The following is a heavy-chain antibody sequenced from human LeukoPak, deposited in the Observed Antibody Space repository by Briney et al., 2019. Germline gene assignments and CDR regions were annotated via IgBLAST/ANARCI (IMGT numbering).Heavy chain of an antibody. V-gene: IGHV3-30-3*01. CDR1: GFPFNTYP. CDR3: ARRGATDAFDI. Sequence: GGSLRLSCAASGFPFNTYPMYWVRQAPGKGLEWVAVMSYDGSREYYADSVKGRFTISRDNAKNSLYLQMNSLRAEDTAVYYCARRGATDAFDIWGQGTMVTVSS. CDR2: MSYDGSRE. D-gene: IGHD1-26*01. J-gene: IGHJ3*02.